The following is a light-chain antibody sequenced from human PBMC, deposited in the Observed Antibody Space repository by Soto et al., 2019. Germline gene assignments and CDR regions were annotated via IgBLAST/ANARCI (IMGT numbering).Light chain of an antibody. J-gene: IGKJ5*01. CDR1: QSVNSK. V-gene: IGKV3-15*01. Sequence: EIVMTQSPATLSVSPGERVTLSCRASQSVNSKVAWYQQTPGQAPRLLIYGASTRATGCPARFSGSGSGTEFTLTISSLQSEDFAVYYCQQYNNWPPITFGQGTLLEIK. CDR2: GAS. CDR3: QQYNNWPPIT.